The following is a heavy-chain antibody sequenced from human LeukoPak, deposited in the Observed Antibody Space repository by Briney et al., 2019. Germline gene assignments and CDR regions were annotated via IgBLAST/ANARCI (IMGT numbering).Heavy chain of an antibody. Sequence: ASVKVSCKASGYTFTSYDINWVRQAPGQGLEWMGWIGAYNGNTNYAQKLQGRVTMTTDTSTSTAYMELRSLRSDDTAVYYCARNLAGIAVASGFDPWGQGTLVTVSS. V-gene: IGHV1-18*01. D-gene: IGHD6-19*01. CDR1: GYTFTSYD. J-gene: IGHJ5*02. CDR2: IGAYNGNT. CDR3: ARNLAGIAVASGFDP.